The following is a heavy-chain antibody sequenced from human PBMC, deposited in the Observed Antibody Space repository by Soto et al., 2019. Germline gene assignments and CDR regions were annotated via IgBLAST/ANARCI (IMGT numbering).Heavy chain of an antibody. Sequence: QVQLQESGPGLVEPSGTLSLTCAVSGASISNTNWWSWVRQPPGKGLEWIGEIYHSGTTNCDPSLKSRVTISVDKPKNQFSLKLSSVTAADTAVYYCAIPGAGDFDYWGQGTLVTVSS. D-gene: IGHD6-13*01. V-gene: IGHV4-4*02. CDR3: AIPGAGDFDY. CDR2: IYHSGTT. CDR1: GASISNTNW. J-gene: IGHJ4*02.